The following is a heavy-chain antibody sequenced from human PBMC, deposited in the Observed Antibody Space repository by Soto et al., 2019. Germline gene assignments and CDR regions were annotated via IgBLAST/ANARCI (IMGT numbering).Heavy chain of an antibody. CDR2: FYYTGRT. CDR3: AREVAATPSFEY. CDR1: GDSVRNGGYY. D-gene: IGHD2-15*01. V-gene: IGHV4-31*03. J-gene: IGHJ4*02. Sequence: QVQLQESGPGLVKPSQTLSLTCTVSGDSVRNGGYYWNWIRKYPRKGLEWIRYFYYTGRTSYNPSLESRLTISADTSKNQFSLGLRSVTAADTAVYYCAREVAATPSFEYWGQGALVTISS.